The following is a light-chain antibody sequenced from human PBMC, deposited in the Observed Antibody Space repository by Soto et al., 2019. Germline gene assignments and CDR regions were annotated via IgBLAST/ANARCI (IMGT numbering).Light chain of an antibody. CDR2: EVS. CDR3: CSYRSSSTLV. V-gene: IGLV2-14*01. CDR1: SSDIGAYKY. J-gene: IGLJ2*01. Sequence: ALTQPASVSGSPGQSVTISCTGTSSDIGAYKYVSWYQHHPGKSPRLLIYEVSNRPSGVSNRFSASKSGNTASLTISGLQAEDEADYYCCSYRSSSTLVFGGGTKVTVL.